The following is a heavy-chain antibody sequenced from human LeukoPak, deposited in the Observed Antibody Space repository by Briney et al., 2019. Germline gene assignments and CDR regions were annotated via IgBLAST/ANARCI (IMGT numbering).Heavy chain of an antibody. D-gene: IGHD6-13*01. J-gene: IGHJ4*02. Sequence: QAGGSLRLSCAASGFTFSSYGMHWVRQAPGKGLEWVAVISYDGSNKYYADSVKGRFTISRDNSKNTLYLQMNSLRAEDTAAYYCARYSSSRPFDYWGQGTLVTVSS. CDR3: ARYSSSRPFDY. CDR2: ISYDGSNK. CDR1: GFTFSSYG. V-gene: IGHV3-30*03.